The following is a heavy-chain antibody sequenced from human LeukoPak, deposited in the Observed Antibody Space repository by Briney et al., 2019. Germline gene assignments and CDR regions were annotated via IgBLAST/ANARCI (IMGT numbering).Heavy chain of an antibody. CDR2: ISSSGSTI. Sequence: PVGSLRLSCAASGFTFSSYEMNWVRQAPGKGLEWVSYISSSGSTIYYADSVKGRFTISRDNAKNSLYLQMNSLRAEDTAVYYCAAWIKSQKTYYYGSGTDLAHDYWGQGTLVTVSS. J-gene: IGHJ4*02. CDR1: GFTFSSYE. V-gene: IGHV3-48*03. D-gene: IGHD3-10*01. CDR3: AAWIKSQKTYYYGSGTDLAHDY.